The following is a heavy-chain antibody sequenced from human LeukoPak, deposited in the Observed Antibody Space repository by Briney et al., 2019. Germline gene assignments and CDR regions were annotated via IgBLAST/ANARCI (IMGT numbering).Heavy chain of an antibody. J-gene: IGHJ4*02. CDR2: ISYDGSNK. D-gene: IGHD7-27*01. CDR3: TTVMWGI. V-gene: IGHV3-30*04. Sequence: GGSLRLSCAASGFTFSSYAMHWVRQAPGKGLEWVAVISYDGSNKYYADSVKGRFTISRDNSKNTLYLQMNSLKTEDTAVYYCTTVMWGIWGQGTLVTVSS. CDR1: GFTFSSYA.